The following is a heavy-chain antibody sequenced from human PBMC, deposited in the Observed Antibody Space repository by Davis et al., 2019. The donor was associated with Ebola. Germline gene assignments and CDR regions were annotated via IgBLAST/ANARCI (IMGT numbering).Heavy chain of an antibody. CDR3: VRDGGKAYEMDV. D-gene: IGHD1-26*01. Sequence: PGGSLRLSCAASGFTLTDYSIDWVRQAPGKGLEWLSFFGNDKRTIYYADSVKGRFTISRDNAKDSLYLQMSSLRDEDTALYYCVRDGGKAYEMDVWGKGTTVTVSS. V-gene: IGHV3-48*02. J-gene: IGHJ6*04. CDR2: FGNDKRTI. CDR1: GFTLTDYS.